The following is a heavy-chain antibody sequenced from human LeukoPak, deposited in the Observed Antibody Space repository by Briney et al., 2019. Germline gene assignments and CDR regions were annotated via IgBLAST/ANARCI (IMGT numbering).Heavy chain of an antibody. Sequence: GASVKVSCKVSGYTLTELSMHWVRQAPGKGLEWMGWMNPNSGNTGYAQKFQGRVTMTRSTSISTAYMELSSLRSEDTAVYYCARGEDYGSGTNFDYWGQGTLVTVSS. J-gene: IGHJ4*02. V-gene: IGHV1-8*01. CDR1: GYTLTELS. D-gene: IGHD3-10*01. CDR3: ARGEDYGSGTNFDY. CDR2: MNPNSGNT.